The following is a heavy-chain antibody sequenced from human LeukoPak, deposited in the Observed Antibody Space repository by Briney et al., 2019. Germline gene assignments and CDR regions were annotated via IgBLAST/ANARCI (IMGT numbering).Heavy chain of an antibody. CDR1: GFTFSNYW. D-gene: IGHD4-17*01. Sequence: GGSLRLSCAASGFTFSNYWMYWVRQASGKGLVWVSQIISDGSRTYYADSVKGRFTISRDNTKNTLYLQMNSLRAEDTAVYYCVRDGDNLGRDFDYWGQRTLVTVSS. V-gene: IGHV3-74*01. CDR2: IISDGSRT. J-gene: IGHJ4*02. CDR3: VRDGDNLGRDFDY.